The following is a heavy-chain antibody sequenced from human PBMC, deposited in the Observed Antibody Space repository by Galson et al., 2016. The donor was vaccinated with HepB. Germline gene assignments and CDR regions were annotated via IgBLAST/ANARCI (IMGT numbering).Heavy chain of an antibody. Sequence: SLRLSCAASGFTFSRYGMHWVRQAPGKGLEYVSAITSNGGDRYYAASVKGRFTISRDNSKNTLYLQMSSLRADDTAVYYCVKDEDCTGTSCHDYWGQGTLGTVSS. CDR3: VKDEDCTGTSCHDY. J-gene: IGHJ4*02. D-gene: IGHD2-2*01. CDR2: ITSNGGDR. CDR1: GFTFSRYG. V-gene: IGHV3-64D*06.